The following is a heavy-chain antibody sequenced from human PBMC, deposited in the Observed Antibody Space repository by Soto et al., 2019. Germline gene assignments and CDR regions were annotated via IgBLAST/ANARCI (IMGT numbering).Heavy chain of an antibody. CDR1: GYTFTSYY. V-gene: IGHV1-8*01. D-gene: IGHD6-6*01. Sequence: ASVKVSCKASGYTFTSYYINWVRQATGQGLEWMGWMNPNSGNTGYAQKFQGRVTMTRNTSISTAYMELSSLRSEDTAVYYCARKGRLSIAARTQNWFDPWGQGTLVTVSS. CDR3: ARKGRLSIAARTQNWFDP. CDR2: MNPNSGNT. J-gene: IGHJ5*02.